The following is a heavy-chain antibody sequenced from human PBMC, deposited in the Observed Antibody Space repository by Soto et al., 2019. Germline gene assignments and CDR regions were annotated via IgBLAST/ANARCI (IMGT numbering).Heavy chain of an antibody. V-gene: IGHV1-18*04. D-gene: IGHD3-10*01. CDR3: ARHGVTNGHFDY. CDR2: ISAYNGNT. Sequence: ASVKVSCKASGYTFTSYGISWVRQAPGQGLEWMGWISAYNGNTNYAQKLQGRVTITTDTSTSTAYIELKSLRSDDTAVYCCARHGVTNGHFDYWGQGTLVAVYS. J-gene: IGHJ4*02. CDR1: GYTFTSYG.